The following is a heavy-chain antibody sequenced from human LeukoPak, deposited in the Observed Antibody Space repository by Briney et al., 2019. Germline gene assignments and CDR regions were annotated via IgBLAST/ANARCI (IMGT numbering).Heavy chain of an antibody. D-gene: IGHD6-13*01. V-gene: IGHV1-2*02. Sequence: ASVKVSCXTSGYTFTGYYIHWVRQAPGQGLVWMGWIDPNSGGTNYAQKFQGRVTMTRDTSISTAYMELSRLTSADTAVYRCATPSSSSWYGFDPWGQGTLVTVSS. CDR3: ATPSSSSWYGFDP. CDR1: GYTFTGYY. J-gene: IGHJ5*02. CDR2: IDPNSGGT.